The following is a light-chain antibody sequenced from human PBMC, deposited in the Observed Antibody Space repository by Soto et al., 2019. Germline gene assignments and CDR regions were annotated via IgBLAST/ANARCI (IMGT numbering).Light chain of an antibody. V-gene: IGKV1-33*01. J-gene: IGKJ1*01. CDR1: QDISNY. CDR2: DAS. Sequence: DIQMTQSPSSLSASVGDRVTITCQASQDISNYLNWYQQKPGKAPKLLIYDASNLETGVPSRFSGSGSGTDFTFTISRLQPEYIATYYCQQYDNLPWTFGQGTKVEIK. CDR3: QQYDNLPWT.